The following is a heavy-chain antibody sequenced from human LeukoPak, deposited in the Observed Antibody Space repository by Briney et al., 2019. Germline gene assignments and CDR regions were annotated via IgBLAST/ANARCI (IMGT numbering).Heavy chain of an antibody. CDR2: IGSRGDTT. CDR3: ATRRAYYFDY. CDR1: GFTFSSFA. J-gene: IGHJ4*02. V-gene: IGHV3-23*01. Sequence: PGGSLRLSCAASGFTFSSFAMSWVRQAPGKGPEWVSAIGSRGDTTYYADSLKGRFTISRDNSKNTLYLQMNSLRAEDTAVYYCATRRAYYFDYWGQGTLVTVSS.